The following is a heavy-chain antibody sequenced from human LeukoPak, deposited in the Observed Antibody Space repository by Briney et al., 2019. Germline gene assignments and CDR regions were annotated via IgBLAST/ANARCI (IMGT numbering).Heavy chain of an antibody. V-gene: IGHV1-2*02. J-gene: IGHJ4*02. Sequence: ASVRVSFKASGYTFTVYYMHWVRQAPGQGREWMGWINPNSGGTNYAQKFQGRLTMPRDKSISTAYMELSNLRSDATAMYFCARVPTLLPAPGVQNDYWGQGTLVAVSS. CDR3: ARVPTLLPAPGVQNDY. CDR2: INPNSGGT. D-gene: IGHD2-2*01. CDR1: GYTFTVYY.